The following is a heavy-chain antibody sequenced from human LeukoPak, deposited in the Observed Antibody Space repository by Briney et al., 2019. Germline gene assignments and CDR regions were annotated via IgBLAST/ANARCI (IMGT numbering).Heavy chain of an antibody. CDR1: GFTFSNFV. J-gene: IGHJ4*02. CDR2: ISGSGGST. D-gene: IGHD6-19*01. V-gene: IGHV3-23*01. Sequence: GGSLRLSCAASGFTFSNFVMSWVRQAPGKGLEWVSTISGSGGSTYYADSVNGRFTISRDNSKNTLYLEVNSLRADDTAVYYCARGPGLAMGKGYFDYCGQGTLVTVSS. CDR3: ARGPGLAMGKGYFDY.